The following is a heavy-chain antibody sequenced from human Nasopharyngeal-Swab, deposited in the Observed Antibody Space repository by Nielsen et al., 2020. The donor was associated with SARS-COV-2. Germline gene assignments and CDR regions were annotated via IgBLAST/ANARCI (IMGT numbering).Heavy chain of an antibody. J-gene: IGHJ4*02. CDR2: ISSSSSTI. CDR3: ARDPAEGFLEWLGGG. Sequence: GESLKISCAASGFTFSSYSMNWVRQAPGKGLEWVPYISSSSSTIYYADSVKGRFTISRDNAKNSLYLQMNSLRAEDTAVYYCARDPAEGFLEWLGGGWGQGTLVTVSS. D-gene: IGHD3-3*01. V-gene: IGHV3-48*04. CDR1: GFTFSSYS.